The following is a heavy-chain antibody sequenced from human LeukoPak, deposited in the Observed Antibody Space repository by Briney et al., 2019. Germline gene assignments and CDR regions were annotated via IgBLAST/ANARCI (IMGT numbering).Heavy chain of an antibody. CDR1: EFTFSSYS. D-gene: IGHD6-13*01. V-gene: IGHV3-48*01. CDR2: ISSSSSTI. J-gene: IGHJ4*02. Sequence: PGGSLRLSCAASEFTFSSYSMNWVRQAPGKGLEWVSYISSSSSTIYYADSVKGRFTISRDNSKNTLYLQMNSLRAEDTAVYYCAKDPRIAAAGNFDYWGQGTLVTVSS. CDR3: AKDPRIAAAGNFDY.